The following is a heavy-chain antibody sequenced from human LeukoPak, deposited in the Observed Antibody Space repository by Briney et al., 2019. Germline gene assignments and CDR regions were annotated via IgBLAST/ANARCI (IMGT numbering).Heavy chain of an antibody. CDR2: IYYSGST. J-gene: IGHJ4*02. D-gene: IGHD6-19*01. CDR1: GGSISSFS. CDR3: ARDSVRQWLVQGFDY. Sequence: SETLSLTCIVSGGSISSFSWSWIRQPPGKGLEWIGYIYYSGSTNYNPSLKSRVTISVDTSKNQFSLKLSSVTAADTAVYYCARDSVRQWLVQGFDYWGQGTLVTVSS. V-gene: IGHV4-59*12.